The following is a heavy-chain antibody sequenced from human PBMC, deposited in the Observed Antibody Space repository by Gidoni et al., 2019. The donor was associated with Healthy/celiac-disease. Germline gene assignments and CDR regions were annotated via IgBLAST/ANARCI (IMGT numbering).Heavy chain of an antibody. CDR1: VFTFTSSP. J-gene: IGHJ6*02. CDR2: IVVGSGNT. Sequence: QLQLVQSGPEVKKPGTSVTVSCTASVFTFTSSPVQWVRQARGQRLEWIGWIVVGSGNTNYAQKFQERVTITRDMSTSTAYMELSSLRSEDTAVYYCAAGYYDFWSGYHYGMDVWGQGTTVTVSS. V-gene: IGHV1-58*01. CDR3: AAGYYDFWSGYHYGMDV. D-gene: IGHD3-3*01.